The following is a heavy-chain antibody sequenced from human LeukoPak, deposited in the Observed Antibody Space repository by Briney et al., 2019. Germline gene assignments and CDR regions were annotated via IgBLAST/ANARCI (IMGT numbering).Heavy chain of an antibody. CDR3: AKDVSRLRGAFDI. D-gene: IGHD4-17*01. Sequence: GGSLRLSCAASGLTFSSYWMHWVRQAPGMGLVWVSRINSEGSSTTYADSVKGRFTISRDNSKNTLYLQMSSLRAEDTAVYYCAKDVSRLRGAFDIWGQGTMVTVSS. J-gene: IGHJ3*02. CDR2: INSEGSST. V-gene: IGHV3-74*01. CDR1: GLTFSSYW.